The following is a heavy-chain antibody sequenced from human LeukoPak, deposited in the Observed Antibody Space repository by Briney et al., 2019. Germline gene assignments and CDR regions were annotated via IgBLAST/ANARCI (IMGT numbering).Heavy chain of an antibody. CDR3: ARDMYDNGWSSFDY. D-gene: IGHD3-10*01. CDR2: ISFDGTNK. J-gene: IGHJ4*02. V-gene: IGHV3-30-3*01. Sequence: GGSLRLSCAASGFTFSNYAMHGVRQAPGKGLEWVAVISFDGTNKYYANSVQGRFTISRDNSKNTLYLQMNSLRAEDTALYYCARDMYDNGWSSFDYWAREPWSPSPQ. CDR1: GFTFSNYA.